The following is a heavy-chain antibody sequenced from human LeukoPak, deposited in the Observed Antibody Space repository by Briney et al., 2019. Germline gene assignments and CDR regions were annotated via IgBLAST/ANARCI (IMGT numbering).Heavy chain of an antibody. CDR3: ARGNMGCLLVGLQRGSLAN. V-gene: IGHV4-34*01. J-gene: IGHJ4*02. CDR1: GGSFSGYY. Sequence: SETLSLTCAVYGGSFSGYYWSWIRQPPGKGLEWIGEINHSGSTNYNPSLKSRVTISVDTSKNQFSLKLSSVTAADTAVYYCARGNMGCLLVGLQRGSLANWGQEPRVTAPS. CDR2: INHSGST. D-gene: IGHD3-3*01.